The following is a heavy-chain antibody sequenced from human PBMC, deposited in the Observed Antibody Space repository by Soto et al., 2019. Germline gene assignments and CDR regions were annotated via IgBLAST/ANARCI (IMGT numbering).Heavy chain of an antibody. D-gene: IGHD6-13*01. V-gene: IGHV1-3*01. CDR1: GYTFTSYA. J-gene: IGHJ5*02. CDR2: INAGNGNT. Sequence: VASVKVSCKASGYTFTSYAMHWVRQAPGQRLEWMGWINAGNGNTKYSQKFQGRVTITRDTSASTAYMELSSLRSEDTAVYYCARALGSSWFPYWFDLWGQGTLVTVSS. CDR3: ARALGSSWFPYWFDL.